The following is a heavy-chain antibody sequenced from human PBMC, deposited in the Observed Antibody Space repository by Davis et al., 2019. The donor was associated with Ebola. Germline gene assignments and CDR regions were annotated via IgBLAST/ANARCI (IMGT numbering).Heavy chain of an antibody. CDR1: GDSISSYY. CDR3: ARGDYVWGSYRYWYFDL. CDR2: IYYTGST. V-gene: IGHV4-59*12. Sequence: SETLSLTCIVSGDSISSYYWSWIRQPPGKGLEWIGYIYYTGSTNYNPSLKSRVTISVDKSKNQFSLKLSSVTAADTAVYYCARGDYVWGSYRYWYFDLWGRGTLVTVSS. J-gene: IGHJ2*01. D-gene: IGHD3-16*02.